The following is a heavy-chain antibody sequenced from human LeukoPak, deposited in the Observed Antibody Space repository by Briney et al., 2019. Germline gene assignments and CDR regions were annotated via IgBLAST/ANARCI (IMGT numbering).Heavy chain of an antibody. J-gene: IGHJ3*02. CDR2: IYYSGST. CDR1: GGSISSYY. D-gene: IGHD4-17*01. CDR3: ARNTTVTTERTDAFDI. V-gene: IGHV4-59*08. Sequence: SETLSLTCTVSGGSISSYYWSWIRQPPGKGLEWIGYIYYSGSTNYNPSLKSRVTISVDTSKNQFSLKLSSVTAADTAIYYCARNTTVTTERTDAFDIWRQARLVTVSS.